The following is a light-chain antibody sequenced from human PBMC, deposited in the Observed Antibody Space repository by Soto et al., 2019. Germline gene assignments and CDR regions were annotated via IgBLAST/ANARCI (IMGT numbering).Light chain of an antibody. J-gene: IGKJ5*01. CDR1: QSVTSNY. Sequence: EIVLTQSPGTLSLSRGGRATLSCRASQSVTSNYLAWYQQKPGQAPRLLIPGASSRAAGISDKFSGSGSGTDFTLTISRLEHEDFAVYVCHQYGTFTITFGQGTRLEIK. CDR3: HQYGTFTIT. V-gene: IGKV3-20*01. CDR2: GAS.